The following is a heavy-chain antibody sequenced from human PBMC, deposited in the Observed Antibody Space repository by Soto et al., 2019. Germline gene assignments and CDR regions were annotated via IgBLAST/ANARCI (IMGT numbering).Heavy chain of an antibody. D-gene: IGHD6-13*01. CDR3: AHTHIAAAGSWFDP. CDR2: IYWDDDK. CDR1: GFSLSTSGVG. Sequence: QITLKESGPTLVKPTQTLTLTCTFSGFSLSTSGVGVGWIRQPPGKALEWLALIYWDDDKRYSPSLKSRLTITKDTSKNQVVLTMTNMDPVDTATYYCAHTHIAAAGSWFDPGGQGTLVTVSS. V-gene: IGHV2-5*02. J-gene: IGHJ5*02.